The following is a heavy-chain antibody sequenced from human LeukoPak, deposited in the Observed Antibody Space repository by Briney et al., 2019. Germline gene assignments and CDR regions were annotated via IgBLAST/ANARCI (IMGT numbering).Heavy chain of an antibody. Sequence: PSETLSLTCTVSGGSISSYYWSWIRQPPGKGLEWIGYIYYSGSTNYNPSLKSRVTISVDTSKNQFSLKLSSVTAADTAVHYCARSRAGITMVRGPLVYWGQGTLVTVSS. V-gene: IGHV4-59*08. CDR1: GGSISSYY. D-gene: IGHD3-10*01. CDR2: IYYSGST. CDR3: ARSRAGITMVRGPLVY. J-gene: IGHJ4*02.